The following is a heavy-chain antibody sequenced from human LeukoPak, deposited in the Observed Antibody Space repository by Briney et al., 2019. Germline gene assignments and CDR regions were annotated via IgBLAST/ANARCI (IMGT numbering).Heavy chain of an antibody. CDR3: ARAPITTMTGAFDI. CDR1: GFTFSSYA. J-gene: IGHJ3*02. CDR2: ISSSSSYI. V-gene: IGHV3-21*01. D-gene: IGHD3-22*01. Sequence: KPGGSLRLSCAASGFTFSSYAMNWVRQAPGKGLEWVSSISSSSSYIYYADSVKGRFTISRDNAKNSLYLQMNSLRAEDTAVYYCARAPITTMTGAFDIWGQGTMVTVSS.